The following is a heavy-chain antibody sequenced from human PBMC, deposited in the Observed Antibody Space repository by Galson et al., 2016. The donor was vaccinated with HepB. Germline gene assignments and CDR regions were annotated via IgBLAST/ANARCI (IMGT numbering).Heavy chain of an antibody. D-gene: IGHD3-10*01. Sequence: SLRLSCAASGFTFRNYPMYWVRQAPGKGLEWVAVISYDGSNKYYADSVKGRFTISRDNSKNTQYLQMDSLRAEDTAVYYCAREGSLSPDYFYGMDVWGQGTTVTVSS. CDR2: ISYDGSNK. V-gene: IGHV3-30*04. CDR1: GFTFRNYP. CDR3: AREGSLSPDYFYGMDV. J-gene: IGHJ6*02.